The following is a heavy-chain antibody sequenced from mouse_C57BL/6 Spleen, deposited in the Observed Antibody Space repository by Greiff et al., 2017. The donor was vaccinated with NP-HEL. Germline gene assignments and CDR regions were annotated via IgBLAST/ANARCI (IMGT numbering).Heavy chain of an antibody. CDR3: ARSYYYGSYYFDY. CDR1: GFTFTDYY. V-gene: IGHV7-3*01. D-gene: IGHD1-1*01. Sequence: EVQRVESGGGLVQPGGSLSLSCAASGFTFTDYYMSWVRQPPGKALEWLGFIRNKANGYTTEYSASVKGRFTISRDNSQSILYLQMNALRAEDSATYYCARSYYYGSYYFDYWGQGTTLTVSS. J-gene: IGHJ2*01. CDR2: IRNKANGYTT.